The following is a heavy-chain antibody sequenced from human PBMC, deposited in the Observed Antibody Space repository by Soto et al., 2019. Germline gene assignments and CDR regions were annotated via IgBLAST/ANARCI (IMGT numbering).Heavy chain of an antibody. D-gene: IGHD4-17*01. Sequence: GASGKVSCKVSGYTLTELSMHWVRQAPGKGLEWMGGFDPEDGETIYAQKFQGRVTMTEDTSTDTAYMELSSLRSDDTAVYYCARSIHSLNSGVVSSSYGDYYDEHWCPTTPLTISS. CDR3: ARSIHSLNSGVVSSSYGDYYDEH. CDR2: FDPEDGET. J-gene: IGHJ4*02. V-gene: IGHV1-24*01. CDR1: GYTLTELS.